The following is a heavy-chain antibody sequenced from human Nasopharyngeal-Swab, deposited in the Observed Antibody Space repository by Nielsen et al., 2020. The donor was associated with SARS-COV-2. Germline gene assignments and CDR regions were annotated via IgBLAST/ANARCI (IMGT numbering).Heavy chain of an antibody. CDR2: ISSSSSYI. CDR1: GFTFSSYS. Sequence: GESLKISCAASGFTFSSYSMNWVRQAPGKGLEWVSSISSSSSYIYYADSVKGRFIISRDNAKNSLYLQMNSLRAEDTAVYYCARGMWFRELSTTFYYYGMDVWGQGTTVTVSS. D-gene: IGHD3-10*01. CDR3: ARGMWFRELSTTFYYYGMDV. V-gene: IGHV3-21*01. J-gene: IGHJ6*02.